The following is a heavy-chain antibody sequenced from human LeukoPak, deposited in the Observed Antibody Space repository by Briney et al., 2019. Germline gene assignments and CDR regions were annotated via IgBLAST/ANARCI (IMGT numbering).Heavy chain of an antibody. CDR3: ASEYSSSSGDY. J-gene: IGHJ4*02. D-gene: IGHD6-6*01. CDR1: GGSFSGYY. CDR2: INHSGST. V-gene: IGHV4-34*01. Sequence: SETLSLTCAVYGGSFSGYYWSWIRQPPGKGLEWIGEINHSGSTNYNPSLKSRVTILVDTSKNQFSLKLSSVTAADTAVYYCASEYSSSSGDYWGQGTLVTVSS.